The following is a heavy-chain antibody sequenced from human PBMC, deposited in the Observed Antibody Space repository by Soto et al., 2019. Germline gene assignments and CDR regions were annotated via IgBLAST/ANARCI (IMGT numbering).Heavy chain of an antibody. V-gene: IGHV4-59*01. CDR2: IYYSEST. CDR3: AADQWGSLSKEYFHGMDV. Sequence: SDPLSLPCTVSDGSLSSYYWSWIRKPPAKGLEWIGYIYYSESTNYNPSLKSRVTISVDTSKNQFSLMLSSVTAADTAVYFCAADQWGSLSKEYFHGMDVWGQGTTVTVSS. J-gene: IGHJ6*02. D-gene: IGHD7-27*01. CDR1: DGSLSSYY.